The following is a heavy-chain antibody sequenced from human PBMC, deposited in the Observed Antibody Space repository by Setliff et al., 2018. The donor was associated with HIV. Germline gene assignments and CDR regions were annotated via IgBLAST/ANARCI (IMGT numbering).Heavy chain of an antibody. CDR3: ARDFCGSSCSSGYGYFDH. V-gene: IGHV3-48*01. J-gene: IGHJ4*02. Sequence: GGSLRLSCAASGFTFSSYGIHWVRQAPGKGLEWVSYISASTNTIYYADSVKGRFTTSRDNARNSLYLEMNSLRADDTAVYYCARDFCGSSCSSGYGYFDHWGQGTLVTVSS. CDR1: GFTFSSYG. D-gene: IGHD2-15*01. CDR2: ISASTNTI.